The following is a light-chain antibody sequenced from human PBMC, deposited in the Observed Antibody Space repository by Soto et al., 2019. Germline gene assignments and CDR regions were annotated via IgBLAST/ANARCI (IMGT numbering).Light chain of an antibody. J-gene: IGKJ2*01. CDR2: DAS. CDR3: HQYKDFTYT. V-gene: IGKV3-15*01. CDR1: QSVRIN. Sequence: EIVMTQSPATLSVSPGESVTLSCRTSQSVRINLALYQQKPGQSPRLLIYDASTRATGIPARFSGSGSATEFTLTISSLQSEDFAVYYCHQYKDFTYTFGQGTKVDIK.